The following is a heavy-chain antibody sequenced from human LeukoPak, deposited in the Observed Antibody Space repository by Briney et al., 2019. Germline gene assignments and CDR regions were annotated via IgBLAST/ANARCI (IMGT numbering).Heavy chain of an antibody. CDR2: IYYIGST. D-gene: IGHD3-9*01. CDR3: ARTFVSEDILTGYPTNWFDP. CDR1: GGSISSGGYY. V-gene: IGHV4-31*03. J-gene: IGHJ5*02. Sequence: SQTLSLTCTVSGGSISSGGYYWSWIRQHPGKGLEWIGYIYYIGSTYYNPSLKSRVTISVDTSKNQFSLKLSSVTAADTAVYYCARTFVSEDILTGYPTNWFDPWGQGTLVTVSS.